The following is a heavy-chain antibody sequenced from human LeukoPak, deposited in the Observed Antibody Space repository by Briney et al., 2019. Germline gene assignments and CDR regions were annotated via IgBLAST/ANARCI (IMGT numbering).Heavy chain of an antibody. CDR3: ARDLEGYHYGSGNYPQ. Sequence: ASMKVSCKASGYTFTGYYIHWLRQAPAQGLEWMGVINPNSGGTNYAQKFQGRVTMTRDTSISTAYMELSSLTSDDTAVYYCARDLEGYHYGSGNYPQWGQGTLITVSS. V-gene: IGHV1-2*02. D-gene: IGHD3-10*01. J-gene: IGHJ4*02. CDR1: GYTFTGYY. CDR2: INPNSGGT.